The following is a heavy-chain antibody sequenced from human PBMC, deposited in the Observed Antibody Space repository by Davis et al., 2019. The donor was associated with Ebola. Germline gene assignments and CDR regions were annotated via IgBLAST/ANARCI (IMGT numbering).Heavy chain of an antibody. CDR2: ISGSGGST. D-gene: IGHD3-3*01. J-gene: IGHJ6*04. Sequence: PGGSLRLSCTDSVITFSSYAMTWVRQAPGKGLEWVSAISGSGGSTYYADSVKGRFTISRDNSKKTLYLQMNSLRAEDAAVYYCAKSGLSFGVVKYHYGMDVWGKGTTGTVSS. CDR1: VITFSSYA. V-gene: IGHV3-23*01. CDR3: AKSGLSFGVVKYHYGMDV.